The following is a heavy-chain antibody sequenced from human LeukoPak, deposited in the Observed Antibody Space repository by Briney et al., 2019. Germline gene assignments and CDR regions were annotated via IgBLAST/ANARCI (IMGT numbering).Heavy chain of an antibody. CDR2: IYYSGST. CDR3: ARARLDPRNYYDSSGYSPPSAYYYYMDV. D-gene: IGHD3-22*01. V-gene: IGHV4-31*03. Sequence: SQTLSLTCTVSGGSISSGGYYWSWIRQHPGKGLEWIGYIYYSGSTYYNPSLKSRVTISVDTSKNQFSLKLSSVIAADTAVYYCARARLDPRNYYDSSGYSPPSAYYYYMDVWGKGTTDTVSS. J-gene: IGHJ6*03. CDR1: GGSISSGGYY.